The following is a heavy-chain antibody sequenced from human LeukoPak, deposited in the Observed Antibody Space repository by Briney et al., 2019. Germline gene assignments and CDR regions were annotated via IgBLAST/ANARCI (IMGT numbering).Heavy chain of an antibody. V-gene: IGHV1-2*02. CDR2: INPNSGGT. Sequence: GASVKVSCKASGYTFTGYYMHWVRQAPGQGLEWMGWINPNSGGTNYAQKFQGRVTMTRDTSISTAYMELSRLRSDDTAVYYCARRRVGQWLVIYDYWGQGTLVTVSS. CDR3: ARRRVGQWLVIYDY. D-gene: IGHD6-19*01. J-gene: IGHJ4*02. CDR1: GYTFTGYY.